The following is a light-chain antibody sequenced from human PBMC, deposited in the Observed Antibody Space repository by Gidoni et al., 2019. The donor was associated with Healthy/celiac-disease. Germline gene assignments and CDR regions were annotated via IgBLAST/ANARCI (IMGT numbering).Light chain of an antibody. J-gene: IGKJ1*01. Sequence: IPMTQSPSSLSTSVGDSVTISCWASQIISSYLNWYQQKPGRVPKFLIFYASSLQSGVPSRFSGSGSGTDFTLNISSLQSADFATYYWQQSYSSPWTFXXXTKVEIK. CDR3: QQSYSSPWT. CDR2: YAS. CDR1: QIISSY. V-gene: IGKV1-39*01.